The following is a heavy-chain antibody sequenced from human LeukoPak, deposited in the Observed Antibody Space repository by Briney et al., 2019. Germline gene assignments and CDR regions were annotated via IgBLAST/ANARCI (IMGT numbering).Heavy chain of an antibody. CDR2: VHFGGRT. CDR3: ATSISMTVVVNKLLDY. CDR1: GDSLSYNYY. V-gene: IGHV4-39*01. D-gene: IGHD3-22*01. J-gene: IGHJ4*02. Sequence: SETLSLTCTVSGDSLSYNYYWGWIRQTPGKGLEWIGSVHFGGRTFYQASLKSRVSISIETFKNQFSLRLSPVTAADTAVYFCATSISMTVVVNKLLDYWGQGILVTVSS.